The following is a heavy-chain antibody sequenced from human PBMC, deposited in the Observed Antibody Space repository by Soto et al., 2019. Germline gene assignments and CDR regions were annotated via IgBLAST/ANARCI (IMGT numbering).Heavy chain of an antibody. J-gene: IGHJ6*02. V-gene: IGHV3-23*01. Sequence: EVQLLESGGGLVQPGGSLRLSCAVSGLTFSYFAMSWVRQAPGKGLEWGSAISGSGGITYYADSVKGRFTISRGNSKNTLFLQMNSLRAEDTAVYYCALLGRSGSGRPYYYGMDVWGQGTTVTVSS. CDR2: ISGSGGIT. D-gene: IGHD3-10*01. CDR1: GLTFSYFA. CDR3: ALLGRSGSGRPYYYGMDV.